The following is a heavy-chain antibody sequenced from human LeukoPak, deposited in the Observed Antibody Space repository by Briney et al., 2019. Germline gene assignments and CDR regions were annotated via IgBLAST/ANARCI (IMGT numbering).Heavy chain of an antibody. CDR1: GFTFINYA. V-gene: IGHV3-23*01. CDR3: AKDLDSSGSWPAEYFQH. D-gene: IGHD3-22*01. CDR2: ISKSSDAT. J-gene: IGHJ1*01. Sequence: GGSLRLSCAASGFTFINYAMSWVRQAPGKGLEWVSLISKSSDATYYAPSVKGRFTISRDNSKNTLYLQMNSLRAEDTAVCYCAKDLDSSGSWPAEYFQHWGQGTLVTVSS.